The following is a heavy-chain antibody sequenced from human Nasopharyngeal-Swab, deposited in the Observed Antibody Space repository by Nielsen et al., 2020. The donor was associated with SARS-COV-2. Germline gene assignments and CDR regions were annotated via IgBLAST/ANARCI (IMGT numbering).Heavy chain of an antibody. CDR1: GFTFSSYD. J-gene: IGHJ4*02. CDR3: ARGSGDGVVDY. Sequence: GESLKISCAASGFTFSSYDMHWVRQATGKGLEWVSAIGTAGDPYYPGSAKGRFTISRENAKNSLYLQMNSLGAGDTAVYYCARGSGDGVVDYWGQGTLVTVSS. CDR2: IGTAGDP. V-gene: IGHV3-13*05. D-gene: IGHD1-26*01.